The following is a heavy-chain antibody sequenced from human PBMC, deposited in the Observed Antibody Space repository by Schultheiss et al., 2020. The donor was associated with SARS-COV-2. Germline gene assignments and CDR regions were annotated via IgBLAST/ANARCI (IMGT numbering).Heavy chain of an antibody. V-gene: IGHV3-48*04. CDR2: ISSSGSTI. J-gene: IGHJ6*02. CDR3: ARFRGVAYDFWSGSDYYGMDV. D-gene: IGHD3-3*01. Sequence: GGSLRLSCAASGFSFSSYGMSWVRQAPGKGLEWVSYISSSGSTIYYADSVKGRFTISRDNAKNSLYLQMNSLRAEDTAVYYCARFRGVAYDFWSGSDYYGMDVWGQGTTVTVSS. CDR1: GFSFSSYG.